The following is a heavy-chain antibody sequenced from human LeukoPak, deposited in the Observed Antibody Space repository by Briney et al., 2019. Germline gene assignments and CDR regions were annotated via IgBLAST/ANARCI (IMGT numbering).Heavy chain of an antibody. CDR2: ISAYNGNT. CDR1: GYTFTSYG. J-gene: IGHJ4*02. V-gene: IGHV1-18*01. D-gene: IGHD1-26*01. CDR3: ARDLVSTDFYSGSYLGREIGY. Sequence: GASVKVSCKASGYTFTSYGISWVRQAPGQGLEWMGWISAYNGNTNYAQKLQGRVTMTTDTSTSTAYMELRSLRSDDTAVYYCARDLVSTDFYSGSYLGREIGYWGQGTLVTVSS.